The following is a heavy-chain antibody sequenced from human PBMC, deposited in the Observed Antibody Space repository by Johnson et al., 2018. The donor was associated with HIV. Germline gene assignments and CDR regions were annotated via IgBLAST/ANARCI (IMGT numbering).Heavy chain of an antibody. CDR3: ARASLARGVKIRAFDI. Sequence: VQLVESGGGVVQPGRSLRLSCTVSGIIFSHYGMHWVRQAPGKGLEWVALISYDGIKTYYVDSVKARFTISRDYARNTLYLQMNSLRAEDTAVFYCARASLARGVKIRAFDIWGQGTMVTVSS. J-gene: IGHJ3*02. CDR1: GIIFSHYG. D-gene: IGHD2-8*01. V-gene: IGHV3-30*03. CDR2: ISYDGIKT.